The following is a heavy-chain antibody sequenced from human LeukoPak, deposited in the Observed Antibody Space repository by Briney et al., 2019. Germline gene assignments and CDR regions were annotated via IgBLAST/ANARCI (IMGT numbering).Heavy chain of an antibody. CDR3: AKGVKGDNFDY. V-gene: IGHV1-69*06. Sequence: SVKVSCKASGGTFSSYAISWVRQAPGQGPEWMGGIIPIFGTANYAQKFQGRVTITADKSTSTAYMELSSLRSEDTAVYYCAKGVKGDNFDYWGQGTLVTVSS. CDR2: IIPIFGTA. J-gene: IGHJ4*02. CDR1: GGTFSSYA. D-gene: IGHD3-10*01.